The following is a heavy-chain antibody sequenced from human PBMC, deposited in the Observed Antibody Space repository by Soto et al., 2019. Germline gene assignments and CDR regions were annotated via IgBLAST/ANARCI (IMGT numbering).Heavy chain of an antibody. V-gene: IGHV3-11*01. Sequence: XGSRRLSCAAAGVTFHDYCMCWIRQAPGKGLEWVSYISSRASAIYYADSVKGRFTISRDNAKNSLYLQMNSLRAEDTAVYYCARELIAVAGSYFDYWGQGSLVTVS. CDR1: GVTFHDYC. CDR3: ARELIAVAGSYFDY. CDR2: ISSRASAI. D-gene: IGHD6-19*01. J-gene: IGHJ4*02.